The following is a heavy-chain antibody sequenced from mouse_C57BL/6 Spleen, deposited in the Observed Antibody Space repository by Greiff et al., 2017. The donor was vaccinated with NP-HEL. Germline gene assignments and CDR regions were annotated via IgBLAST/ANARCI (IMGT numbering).Heavy chain of an antibody. J-gene: IGHJ3*01. CDR1: GFNIKDDY. Sequence: EVKLQESGAELVRPGASVKLSCTASGFNIKDDYMHWVKQRPEQGLEWIGWIDPENGDTEYASKFQGKATITADTSSNTAYLQLSSLTSEDTAVYYCTTPGTLFAYWGQGTLVTVSA. V-gene: IGHV14-4*01. CDR3: TTPGTLFAY. CDR2: IDPENGDT. D-gene: IGHD4-1*01.